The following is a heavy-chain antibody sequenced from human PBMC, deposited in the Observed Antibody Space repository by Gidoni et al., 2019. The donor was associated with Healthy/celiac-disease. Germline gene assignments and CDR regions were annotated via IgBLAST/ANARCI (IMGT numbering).Heavy chain of an antibody. CDR2: IYYSWST. Sequence: QLQLQESGPGLLTPSETLSLPCTVSCCSIRSSSSYWGWIRQPPGKGLDGNGSIYYSWSTYYNPSIKSRVTISVDTSKNQCSLKLSSVTDADTAVYYCARHAPLRYFDWLVGGDRFDIWGQGTMVTGSS. J-gene: IGHJ3*02. D-gene: IGHD3-9*01. CDR1: CCSIRSSSSY. CDR3: ARHAPLRYFDWLVGGDRFDI. V-gene: IGHV4-39*01.